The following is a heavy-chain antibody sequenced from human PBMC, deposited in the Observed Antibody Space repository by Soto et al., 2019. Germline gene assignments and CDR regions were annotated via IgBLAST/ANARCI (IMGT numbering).Heavy chain of an antibody. CDR1: GDSISSNNNY. CDR3: ARGWGYIYGLDP. J-gene: IGHJ5*02. V-gene: IGHV4-30-4*01. D-gene: IGHD5-18*01. Sequence: QVQLQESGPGLVKPSQTLSLTCTVSGDSISSNNNYWSWIRQPPGEGLEWIGFISYSGTTSYSPSLKSRVAISLDTSKNQFSLGLSSVTAADTAVYCCARGWGYIYGLDPLGQGSLVTVSS. CDR2: ISYSGTT.